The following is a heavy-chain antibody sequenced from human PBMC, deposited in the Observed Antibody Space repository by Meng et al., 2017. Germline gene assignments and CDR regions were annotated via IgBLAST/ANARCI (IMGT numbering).Heavy chain of an antibody. V-gene: IGHV3-21*01. J-gene: IGHJ4*02. CDR1: RFTFSSYS. Sequence: GESLKISCAASRFTFSSYSMNWVRQAPGKGLEWVSSISSSSSYIYYADSVKGRFTISRDNAKNSLYLQMNSLRAEDTAVYYCARDLLYDILTGYYPDWGQGTLVTVSS. D-gene: IGHD3-9*01. CDR2: ISSSSSYI. CDR3: ARDLLYDILTGYYPD.